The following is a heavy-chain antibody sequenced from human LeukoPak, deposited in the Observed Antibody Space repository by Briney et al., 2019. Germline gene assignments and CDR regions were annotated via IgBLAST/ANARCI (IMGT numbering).Heavy chain of an antibody. J-gene: IGHJ4*02. V-gene: IGHV3-23*01. D-gene: IGHD3-22*01. CDR2: ISGSGGST. CDR1: GFTFSSYA. Sequence: GGSLRLSCAASGFTFSSYAMSWVRQAPGKGLEWVSAISGSGGSTYYADSVKGRFTISRDNSKNTLYLQMNSLRAEDTAVYYCAKDGDTYYYDSSGYSPNFDYWGQGTLVTVSS. CDR3: AKDGDTYYYDSSGYSPNFDY.